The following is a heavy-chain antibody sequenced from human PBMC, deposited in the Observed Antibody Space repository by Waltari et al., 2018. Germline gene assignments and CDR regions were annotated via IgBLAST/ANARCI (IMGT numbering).Heavy chain of an antibody. CDR1: GFTFGNFW. CDR2: IKQDGSEK. CDR3: TRDKYYYYYGMDV. V-gene: IGHV3-7*03. J-gene: IGHJ6*02. Sequence: EVQLVESGGGLVQPGGSLRLSCAASGFTFGNFWMSWVRQAPGKGPEWVANIKQDGSEKYYVDSVKGRFTISRDYARNSLYLQMNSLRDEDTAVYYCTRDKYYYYYGMDVWGQGTTITVSS.